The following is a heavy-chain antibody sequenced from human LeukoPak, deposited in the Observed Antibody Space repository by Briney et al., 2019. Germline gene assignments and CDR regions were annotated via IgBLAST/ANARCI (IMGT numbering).Heavy chain of an antibody. CDR2: INHSGST. CDR3: ARGSWTTVKYYFDY. V-gene: IGHV4-34*01. J-gene: IGHJ4*02. D-gene: IGHD4-17*01. CDR1: GGSFSGYY. Sequence: PSETLSLTCAVYGGSFSGYYWSWIRQPPGKGLEWIGEINHSGSTNYNPSLKSRVTISVDTSKNQFSLKLSSVTAADTAVYYCARGSWTTVKYYFDYWGQGTLVTVSS.